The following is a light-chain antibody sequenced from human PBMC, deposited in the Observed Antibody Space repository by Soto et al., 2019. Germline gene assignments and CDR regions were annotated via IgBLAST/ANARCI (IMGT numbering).Light chain of an antibody. J-gene: IGKJ1*01. V-gene: IGKV1-5*03. CDR1: RSVSGW. Sequence: DIQMTQSPSTLSTSVGDRVTITCRASRSVSGWLAWYQQKPGKAPKLLIYKASFLESGVPSRFSGSGSGTEFTLTISSLQPDDFATYYCQQYNTSPWTFGQGTKLEIK. CDR3: QQYNTSPWT. CDR2: KAS.